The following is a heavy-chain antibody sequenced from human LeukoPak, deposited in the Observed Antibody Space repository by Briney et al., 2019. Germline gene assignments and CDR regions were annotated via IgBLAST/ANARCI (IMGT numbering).Heavy chain of an antibody. CDR1: GGSISSSSYY. D-gene: IGHD6-13*01. CDR3: ARTVSSSRYRGTDY. CDR2: IYYSGST. J-gene: IGHJ4*02. V-gene: IGHV4-39*07. Sequence: SETLSLTCTVSGGSISSSSYYWGWIRQPPGKGLEWIGSIYYSGSTYYNPSLKSRVTISVDTSKNQFSLKLSSVTAADTAVYYCARTVSSSRYRGTDYWGQGTLVTVSS.